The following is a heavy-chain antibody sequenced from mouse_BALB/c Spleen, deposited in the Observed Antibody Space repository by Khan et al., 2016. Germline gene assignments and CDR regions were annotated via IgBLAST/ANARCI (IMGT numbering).Heavy chain of an antibody. CDR1: GYSITSGYG. J-gene: IGHJ2*01. D-gene: IGHD1-2*01. V-gene: IGHV3-2*02. CDR2: ISYSGST. CDR3: ARTARIKY. Sequence: EVQLQESGPGLVKPSQSLSLTCTVTGYSITSGYGWNWIRQFPGNKLEWMGYISYSGSTNYKPSLKSRISITRDTSKNQFFLKMNTVTTEDTATYNCARTARIKYWGQGTTLTVSS.